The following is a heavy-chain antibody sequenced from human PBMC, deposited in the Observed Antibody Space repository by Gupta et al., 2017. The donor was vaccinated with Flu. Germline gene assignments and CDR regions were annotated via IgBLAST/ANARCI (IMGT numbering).Heavy chain of an antibody. CDR3: ARSLVSPNGPISQRQKPVVWDV. V-gene: IGHV1-69*02. D-gene: IGHD4-23*01. CDR1: GGTFSSYT. J-gene: IGHJ6*02. CDR2: IIPILGIA. Sequence: QVQLVQSGAEVKKPGSSVKVSCKASGGTFSSYTISWVRQAPGQGLEWMGRIIPILGIANYAQKFQGRVTITADKSTSTAYMELSSLRSEDTAVYYCARSLVSPNGPISQRQKPVVWDVGGQGTTVTVSS.